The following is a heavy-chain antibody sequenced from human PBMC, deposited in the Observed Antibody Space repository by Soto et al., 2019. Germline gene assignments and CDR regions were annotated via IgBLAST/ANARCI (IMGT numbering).Heavy chain of an antibody. CDR3: ARDDSGSAPRSYYGMGV. V-gene: IGHV1-69*13. D-gene: IGHD3-10*01. CDR2: IIPIFGTA. J-gene: IGHJ6*02. Sequence: ASVKVSCKASGGTFSSYAISWVRQAPGQGLEWMGGIIPIFGTANYAQKFQGRVTITADESTSTAYMELSSLRSEDTAVYYCARDDSGSAPRSYYGMGVWGQGTTVTVSS. CDR1: GGTFSSYA.